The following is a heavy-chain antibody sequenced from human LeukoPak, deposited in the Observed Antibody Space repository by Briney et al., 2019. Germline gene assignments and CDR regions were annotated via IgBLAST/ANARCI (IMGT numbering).Heavy chain of an antibody. D-gene: IGHD2-2*01. CDR1: GGSISSGYW. V-gene: IGHV4-4*02. Sequence: ASETLSLTCIVSGGSISSGYWWSWVRQPPGKGLEWIGEVFNSGSTNYNPSLKSRVTISVDTSKNQFSLKLSSVTAADTAVYYCARSSTTDANHYYYYYMDVWGRGTTVTVSS. J-gene: IGHJ6*03. CDR2: VFNSGST. CDR3: ARSSTTDANHYYYYYMDV.